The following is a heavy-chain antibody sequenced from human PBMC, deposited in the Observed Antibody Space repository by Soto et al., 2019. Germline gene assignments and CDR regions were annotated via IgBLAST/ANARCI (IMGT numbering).Heavy chain of an antibody. J-gene: IGHJ5*02. V-gene: IGHV5-51*01. Sequence: PAESLKISCKGSGYSFTSYWIGWVRQMPGKGLEWMGIIYPGDSDTRYSPSFQGQVTISADKSISTAYLQWSSLKASDTAMYYCARNYDILNGWVPAPADNWFDPWGQGTMVTVSS. CDR1: GYSFTSYW. CDR2: IYPGDSDT. CDR3: ARNYDILNGWVPAPADNWFDP. D-gene: IGHD3-9*01.